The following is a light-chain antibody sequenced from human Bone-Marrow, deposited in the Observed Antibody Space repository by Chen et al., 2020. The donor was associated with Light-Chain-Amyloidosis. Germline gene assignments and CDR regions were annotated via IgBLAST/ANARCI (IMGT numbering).Light chain of an antibody. J-gene: IGLJ3*02. Sequence: QSALTQPPSASGSPGQSVTISCTGTNSDVGRYDYVSWYQQHPGKAPTVLIYEVIKRSSGVPDRFYGSKSGNTASLTVSGLQAEDEADYYCCSYAGDSWVFGGGTKLTVL. CDR1: NSDVGRYDY. CDR2: EVI. CDR3: CSYAGDSWV. V-gene: IGLV2-8*01.